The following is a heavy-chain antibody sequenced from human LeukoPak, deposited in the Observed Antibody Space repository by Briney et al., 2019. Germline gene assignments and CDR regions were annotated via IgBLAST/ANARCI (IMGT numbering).Heavy chain of an antibody. CDR2: ISSSSSYI. D-gene: IGHD4-11*01. V-gene: IGHV3-21*04. CDR3: AKSPPAYTVTTFNY. J-gene: IGHJ4*02. CDR1: GFTFSSYS. Sequence: GGSLRLSCAASGFTFSSYSMNWVRQAPGKGLEWVSSISSSSSYIYYADSVKGRFTISRDNSKNTLYLQMNSLRAEDTAVYYCAKSPPAYTVTTFNYWGQGTLVTVSS.